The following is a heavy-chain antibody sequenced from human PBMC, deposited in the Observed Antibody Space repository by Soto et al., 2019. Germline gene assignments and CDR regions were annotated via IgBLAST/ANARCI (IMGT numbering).Heavy chain of an antibody. J-gene: IGHJ6*02. V-gene: IGHV4-59*01. CDR3: TRDGDGRMTTNPYYYYGMDV. Sequence: SETLSLTCTVSGGSISGYYWSWIRQPPGKGLEWIGNVYYSGGAKYNPSVKRRVSISVDTSKNQFSLNLSSVTAADTAVYYCTRDGDGRMTTNPYYYYGMDVWGPGIAVTVSS. CDR1: GGSISGYY. D-gene: IGHD2-21*02. CDR2: VYYSGGA.